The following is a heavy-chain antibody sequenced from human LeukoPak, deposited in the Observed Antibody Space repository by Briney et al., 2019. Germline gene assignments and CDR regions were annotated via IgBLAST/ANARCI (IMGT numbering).Heavy chain of an antibody. J-gene: IGHJ4*02. CDR1: GFTFSSYW. CDR3: ARGTYYYDSSGPFKSPFDY. V-gene: IGHV3-21*01. CDR2: ISSSSSYI. D-gene: IGHD3-22*01. Sequence: PGGSLRLSCAASGFTFSSYWMSWVRQAPGKGLEWVSSISSSSSYIYYADSVKGRFTISRDNAKNSLYLQMNSLRAEDTAVYYCARGTYYYDSSGPFKSPFDYWGQGTLVTVSS.